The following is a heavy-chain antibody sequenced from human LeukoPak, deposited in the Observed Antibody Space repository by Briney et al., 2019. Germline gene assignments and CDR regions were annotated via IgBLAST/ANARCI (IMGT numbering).Heavy chain of an antibody. CDR2: ISASGGKT. V-gene: IGHV3-23*01. D-gene: IGHD2-2*01. CDR3: AKTFGTIDPFEY. Sequence: GGSLRLSCVASGFTFDTYSMSWVRQAPGKGLEWVSSISASGGKTYDADSVKGRFTISRDNSKNTFYLDMNSLRADDTAVYYCAKTFGTIDPFEYWGQGTLVTVSS. CDR1: GFTFDTYS. J-gene: IGHJ4*02.